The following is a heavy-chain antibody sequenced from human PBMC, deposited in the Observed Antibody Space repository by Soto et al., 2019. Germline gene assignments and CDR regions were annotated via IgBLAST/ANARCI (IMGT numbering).Heavy chain of an antibody. CDR1: GFTFSSYA. CDR3: SRYGSQGYVQDV. J-gene: IGHJ6*02. V-gene: IGHV3-23*01. D-gene: IGHD5-12*01. CDR2: ISGSGSTT. Sequence: PGGSLRLSCAASGFTFSSYAMSWVRQAPGKGLEWVSVISGSGSTTYYADSVKGRFTISRDNSKNTLYLQMNSLRAEDTAVYYCSRYGSQGYVQDVWGQGTTVTVS.